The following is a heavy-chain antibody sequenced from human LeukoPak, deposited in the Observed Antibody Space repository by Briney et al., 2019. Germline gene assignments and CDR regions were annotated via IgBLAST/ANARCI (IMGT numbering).Heavy chain of an antibody. CDR3: AKAAPTDCSSTSCYIDYYYMDV. Sequence: PGGSLRLSCAASGFTFSSYAMSWVRQAQGKGLEWVSAISGSGGSTYYADSVKGRFTISRDNSKNTLYLQMNSLRAEDTAVYYCAKAAPTDCSSTSCYIDYYYMDVWGKGTTVTVSS. V-gene: IGHV3-23*01. D-gene: IGHD2-2*02. CDR2: ISGSGGST. J-gene: IGHJ6*03. CDR1: GFTFSSYA.